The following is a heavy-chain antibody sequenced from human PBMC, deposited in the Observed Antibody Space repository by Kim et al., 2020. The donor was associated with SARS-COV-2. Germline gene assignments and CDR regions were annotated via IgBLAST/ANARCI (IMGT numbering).Heavy chain of an antibody. D-gene: IGHD6-13*01. Sequence: GNPTYAQGFTGRFVFSLDTSVSTAYLQISSLKAEDTAVYYCARAAAADYWGQGTLVTVSS. CDR3: ARAAAADY. V-gene: IGHV7-4-1*02. J-gene: IGHJ4*02. CDR2: GNP.